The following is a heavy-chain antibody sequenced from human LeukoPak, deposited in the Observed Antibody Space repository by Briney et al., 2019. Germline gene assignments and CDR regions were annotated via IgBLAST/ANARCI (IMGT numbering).Heavy chain of an antibody. D-gene: IGHD1-26*01. CDR1: GFTVSSNY. Sequence: PGGSLRLPCAASGFTVSSNYMSRVRQAPGKGLEWVAVISDDGSNKYYPDSAKGRFTISRDNSKSTLNLQMDSLRIEDTAVYYCAKVGFTGSYMYAFDMWGQGTMVTVSS. CDR3: AKVGFTGSYMYAFDM. V-gene: IGHV3-30*18. J-gene: IGHJ3*02. CDR2: ISDDGSNK.